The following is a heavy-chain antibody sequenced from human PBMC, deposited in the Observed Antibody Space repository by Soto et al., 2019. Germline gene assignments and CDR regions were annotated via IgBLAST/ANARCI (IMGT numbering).Heavy chain of an antibody. D-gene: IGHD6-13*01. CDR3: AREGVFGSSSWYGSWFDP. CDR1: GGSVSSGSYY. J-gene: IGHJ5*02. CDR2: IYYSGST. Sequence: PSETLSLTCTVCGGSVSSGSYYWSWIRQPPGKGLEWIGYIYYSGSTNYNPSLKSRVTISVDTSKNQFSLKLSSVTAADTAVYYCAREGVFGSSSWYGSWFDPWGQGTLVTVSS. V-gene: IGHV4-61*01.